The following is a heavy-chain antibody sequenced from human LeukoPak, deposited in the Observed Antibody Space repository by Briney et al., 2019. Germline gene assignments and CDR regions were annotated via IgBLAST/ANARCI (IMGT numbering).Heavy chain of an antibody. J-gene: IGHJ4*02. CDR1: GGSISSYY. Sequence: PETLCPSCSVSGGSISSYYWSWIRQPPGKGLEWIGYIYYSGSTDYNPSLKSRVTISVDTSKNQFFLTLYSVTAADTAVYYCARLDFSSYLNDYWGQDTLVTVSS. CDR2: IYYSGST. V-gene: IGHV4-59*01. D-gene: IGHD4-11*01. CDR3: ARLDFSSYLNDY.